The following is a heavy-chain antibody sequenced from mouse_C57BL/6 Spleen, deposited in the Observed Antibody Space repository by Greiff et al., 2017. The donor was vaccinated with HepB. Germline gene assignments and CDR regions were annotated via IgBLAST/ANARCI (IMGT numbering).Heavy chain of an antibody. V-gene: IGHV14-3*01. Sequence: VHVKQSVAELVRPGASVKLSCTASGFNIKNTYMHWVKQRPEQGLEWIGRIDPANGNTKYAPKFQGKAPITADTSSNTAYLQLSSLTSEDTAIYYCARPTIYYDYDGYFDYWGQGTTLTVSS. J-gene: IGHJ2*01. CDR1: GFNIKNTY. CDR2: IDPANGNT. CDR3: ARPTIYYDYDGYFDY. D-gene: IGHD2-4*01.